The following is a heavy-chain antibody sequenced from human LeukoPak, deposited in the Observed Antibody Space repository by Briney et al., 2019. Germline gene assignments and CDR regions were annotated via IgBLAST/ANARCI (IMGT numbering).Heavy chain of an antibody. CDR2: INPNSSGT. J-gene: IGHJ6*02. CDR3: ARGVTATHVYYYYGMDV. CDR1: GYTFTGYY. D-gene: IGHD2-21*02. V-gene: IGHV1-2*02. Sequence: ASVKVSCKASGYTFTGYYMHWVRQAPGQGLEWMGWINPNSSGTNYAQKFQGRVTMARDTSISTAYMEMSRLRADDTAVYYCARGVTATHVYYYYGMDVWGQGTTVTVSS.